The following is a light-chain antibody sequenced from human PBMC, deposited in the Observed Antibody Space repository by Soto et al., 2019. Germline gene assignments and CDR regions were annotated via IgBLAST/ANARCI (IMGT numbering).Light chain of an antibody. CDR1: SGHNNYA. Sequence: QLVLTQSPSASASLGASVKLTCTLSSGHNNYAIAWHQQQPEKGPRYLMKVNSDGSHSKGDGIPDRFSGSSSGAERYLTISSLQSEDEADYYCQTWDTGIQIFGGGTKVTVL. CDR3: QTWDTGIQI. V-gene: IGLV4-69*01. J-gene: IGLJ2*01. CDR2: VNSDGSH.